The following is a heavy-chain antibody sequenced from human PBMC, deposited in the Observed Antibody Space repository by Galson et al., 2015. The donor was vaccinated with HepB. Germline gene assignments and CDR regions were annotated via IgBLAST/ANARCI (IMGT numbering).Heavy chain of an antibody. CDR3: AKDGDGGDSYGMNA. V-gene: IGHV3-30*18. CDR1: GFNFTQYG. D-gene: IGHD2-21*01. CDR2: IPYDGHNI. Sequence: SLRLSCAASGFNFTQYGIHWVRQTPGKGLEWVAIIPYDGHNIYYADSVKGRFTISRDNSKKMVYLQMKGLRPEDTALYYRAKDGDGGDSYGMNAWGQGTTVIVSS. J-gene: IGHJ6*02.